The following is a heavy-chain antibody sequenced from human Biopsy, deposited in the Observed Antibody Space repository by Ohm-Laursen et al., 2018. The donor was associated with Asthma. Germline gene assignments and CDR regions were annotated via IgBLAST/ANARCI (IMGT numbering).Heavy chain of an antibody. V-gene: IGHV1-18*01. D-gene: IGHD3-10*01. CDR2: ICVYNGNT. Sequence: ASVTVSCKTSGYTFNSAGITWVRQAPGQGLEWMGWICVYNGNTKVAQKLQDRVTMITDTSTSTAYMELRSLRSDDTAVYFCARAVDYSHYYGIDVWGQGTTVTVS. CDR1: GYTFNSAG. CDR3: ARAVDYSHYYGIDV. J-gene: IGHJ6*02.